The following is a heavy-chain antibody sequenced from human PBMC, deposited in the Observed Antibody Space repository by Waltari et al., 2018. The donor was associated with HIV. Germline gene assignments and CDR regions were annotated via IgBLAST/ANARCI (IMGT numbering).Heavy chain of an antibody. V-gene: IGHV1-69*01. CDR1: GGTFRTYA. Sequence: QVQLVQSGAEVKKTGSSVKVSCKASGGTFRTYAFSWVRQAPGQGLEWMGGIIPIFGTTNYAQKFQGRLTITADESTTTAYMELSSLRPEDTAVYFCARGGDYFYYMDVWGEGTTVTVSS. CDR2: IIPIFGTT. J-gene: IGHJ6*03. CDR3: ARGGDYFYYMDV. D-gene: IGHD6-25*01.